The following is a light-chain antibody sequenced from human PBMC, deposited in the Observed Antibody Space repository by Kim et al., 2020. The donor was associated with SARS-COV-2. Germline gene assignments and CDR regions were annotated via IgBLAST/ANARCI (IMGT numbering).Light chain of an antibody. CDR1: QSVSSSY. CDR2: GAS. Sequence: EIVLTQSPGTLSLSPGERATLSCRASQSVSSSYLAWYQQKPGQAPRLLIYGASSRATGIPDRFSGSGSGTDFTLTISRLEPEDFAVYYSHQYGSSLMYTFGQGTKLEI. V-gene: IGKV3-20*01. J-gene: IGKJ2*01. CDR3: HQYGSSLMYT.